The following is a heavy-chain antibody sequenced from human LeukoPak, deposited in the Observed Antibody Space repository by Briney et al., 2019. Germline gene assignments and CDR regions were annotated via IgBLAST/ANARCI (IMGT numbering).Heavy chain of an antibody. CDR1: GFTVSSNY. D-gene: IGHD3-9*01. Sequence: GGSLRLSCEASGFTVSSNYMSWVRQAPGKGLEWVSVIYSGGSTYYADSVKGRFTISRDNSKNTLYLQMNSLRAEDTAVYYCARGPTYYDILTGYEAFDIWGQGTMVTVSS. CDR3: ARGPTYYDILTGYEAFDI. J-gene: IGHJ3*02. V-gene: IGHV3-53*01. CDR2: IYSGGST.